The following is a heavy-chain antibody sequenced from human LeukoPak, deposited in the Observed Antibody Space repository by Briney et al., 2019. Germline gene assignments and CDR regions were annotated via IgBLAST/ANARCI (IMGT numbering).Heavy chain of an antibody. Sequence: ASVKVSCKASGYTFTSYYMHWVRQAPGEELEWMGIINPSGGGTSYAQKLQGRVAMTRDTSTSTVYMELSSLRSEDTAVYHCARVTYYYDSSGYYYDYWGQGTLVTVSS. CDR1: GYTFTSYY. CDR2: INPSGGGT. D-gene: IGHD3-22*01. V-gene: IGHV1-46*01. CDR3: ARVTYYYDSSGYYYDY. J-gene: IGHJ4*02.